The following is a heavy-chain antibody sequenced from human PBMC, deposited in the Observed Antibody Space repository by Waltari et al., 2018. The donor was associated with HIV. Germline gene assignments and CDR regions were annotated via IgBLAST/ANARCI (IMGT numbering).Heavy chain of an antibody. V-gene: IGHV3-48*02. D-gene: IGHD3-9*01. J-gene: IGHJ2*01. CDR3: ARGLSYFDGKPLPWYLDL. CDR2: MGTTPTDR. Sequence: SGGGSIQPGGSLRLSCVASGFSLSSYSVNWLRQTPGKALDWVSYMGTTPTDRYYEDSVSDRFTVFADKTKQSVYLQISNLQDEDSAVYYCARGLSYFDGKPLPWYLDLWGRGSRVTVAS. CDR1: GFSLSSYS.